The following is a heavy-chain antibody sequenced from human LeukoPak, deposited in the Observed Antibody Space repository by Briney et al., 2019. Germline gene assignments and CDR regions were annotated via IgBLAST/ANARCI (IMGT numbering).Heavy chain of an antibody. J-gene: IGHJ5*02. CDR1: GFTFSNYG. CDR2: IQYDGTNK. V-gene: IGHV3-30*02. D-gene: IGHD3-10*01. CDR3: AKDREGLLWFGESPEP. Sequence: GGSLRLSCAPSGFTFSNYGMHWVRQAPDKGLEWVAFIQYDGTNKYYADSVKGRFTISRDNSKNTLYLQMNSLRAEDTAVYYCAKDREGLLWFGESPEPWGQGTLVTVSS.